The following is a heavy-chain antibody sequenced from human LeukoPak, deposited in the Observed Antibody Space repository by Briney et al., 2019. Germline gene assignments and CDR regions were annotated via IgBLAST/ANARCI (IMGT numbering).Heavy chain of an antibody. CDR3: ARGGWNYSYYYYYGMDV. D-gene: IGHD1-7*01. V-gene: IGHV4-31*03. CDR2: IYYSGST. CDR1: GGSISSGGYY. Sequence: SQTLSLTCTVSGGSISSGGYYWSWIRQHPGKGLEWIVYIYYSGSTYYNPSLKSRVTISVDTSKNQFSLKLSSVTAADTAVYYCARGGWNYSYYYYYGMDVWGQGTTVTVSS. J-gene: IGHJ6*02.